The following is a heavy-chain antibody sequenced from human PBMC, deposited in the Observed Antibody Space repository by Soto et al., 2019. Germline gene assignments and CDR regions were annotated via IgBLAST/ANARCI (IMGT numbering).Heavy chain of an antibody. CDR3: ARRVITDYYYYGMDV. J-gene: IGHJ6*02. Sequence: GGFMRLCCAAFGFPCSYYGVHRVLQATRKGLEWVSGISGSGGSTYYADSVKGRFTISRDKSENTLDLQVNSLRAEDTAVYYCARRVITDYYYYGMDVWGQGTRVTVSS. CDR2: ISGSGGST. V-gene: IGHV3-23*01. D-gene: IGHD3-22*01. CDR1: GFPCSYYG.